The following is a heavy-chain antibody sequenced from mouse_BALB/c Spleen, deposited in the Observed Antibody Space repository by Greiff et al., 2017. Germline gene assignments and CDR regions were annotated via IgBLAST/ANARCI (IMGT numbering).Heavy chain of an antibody. J-gene: IGHJ4*01. D-gene: IGHD2-3*01. CDR2: IWGDGST. V-gene: IGHV2-6-7*01. Sequence: VHLVESGPGLVAPSQSLSITCTVSGFSLTGYGVNWVRQPPGKGLEWLGMIWGDGSTDYNSALKSRLSISKDNSKSQVFLKMNSLQTDDTARYYCARSYYDGYSDYYAMDYWGQGTSVTVSS. CDR1: GFSLTGYG. CDR3: ARSYYDGYSDYYAMDY.